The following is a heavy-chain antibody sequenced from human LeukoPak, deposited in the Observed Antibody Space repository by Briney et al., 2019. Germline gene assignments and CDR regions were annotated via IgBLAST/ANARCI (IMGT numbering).Heavy chain of an antibody. V-gene: IGHV3-30*03. CDR2: ISDDGERK. J-gene: IGHJ4*02. CDR1: GFTFSNYY. D-gene: IGHD5-18*01. CDR3: ARTWIRAFDY. Sequence: GGSLRLSCVASGFTFSNYYMHWVRQAPGKGLEWVAIISDDGERKFYADSVRGRFTISRDNAKNSLYLQMNSLRAEDTAVYYCARTWIRAFDYWGQGTLVTVSS.